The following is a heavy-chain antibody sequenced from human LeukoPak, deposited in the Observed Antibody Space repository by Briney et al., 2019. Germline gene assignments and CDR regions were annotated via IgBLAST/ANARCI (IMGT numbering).Heavy chain of an antibody. D-gene: IGHD6-19*01. CDR1: GYTLTELS. CDR2: FDPEDGET. Sequence: ASVKVSCKVSGYTLTELSMHWVRQAPGKGLEWMGGFDPEDGETIYAQKFQGRVTMTEDTSTDTAYMELSSLRSEDTAVYYCATGWGGSGWYWLDYWGQGTLVTASS. V-gene: IGHV1-24*01. J-gene: IGHJ4*02. CDR3: ATGWGGSGWYWLDY.